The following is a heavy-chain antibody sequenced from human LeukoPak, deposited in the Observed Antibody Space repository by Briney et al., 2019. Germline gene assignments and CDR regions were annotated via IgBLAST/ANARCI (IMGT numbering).Heavy chain of an antibody. CDR1: GGSFSGYY. V-gene: IGHV4-34*01. CDR3: ARQRHSSSWYGYYYYYGMDV. Sequence: SETLSLTCAVYGGSFSGYYWSWIRQPPGKGLEWIGEINHSGSTNYNPSLKSRVTISVDTSKNQFSLKLSSVTAADTAVYYCARQRHSSSWYGYYYYYGMDVWGQGTTVTVSS. D-gene: IGHD6-13*01. J-gene: IGHJ6*02. CDR2: INHSGST.